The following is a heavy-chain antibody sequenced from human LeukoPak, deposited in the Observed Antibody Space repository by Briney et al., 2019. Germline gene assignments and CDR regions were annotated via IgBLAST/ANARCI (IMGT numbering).Heavy chain of an antibody. CDR3: ARPYYYGSGSYWYNWFDP. CDR1: GGSISSGSYY. J-gene: IGHJ5*02. Sequence: SQTLSLTCTVSGGSISSGSYYWSWTRQPAGKGLEWIGRIYTSGSTNYNPSLKSRVTISVDTSKNQFSLKLSSVTAADTAVYYCARPYYYGSGSYWYNWFDPWGQGALVTVSS. CDR2: IYTSGST. D-gene: IGHD3-10*01. V-gene: IGHV4-61*02.